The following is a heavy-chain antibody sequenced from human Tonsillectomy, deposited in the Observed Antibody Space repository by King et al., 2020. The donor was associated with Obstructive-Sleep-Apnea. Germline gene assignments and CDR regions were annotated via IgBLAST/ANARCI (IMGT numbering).Heavy chain of an antibody. V-gene: IGHV3-23*04. CDR3: AKEERITIFGVAPYGMDV. CDR1: GFTFSSFS. CDR2: MSGRGGNQ. J-gene: IGHJ6*02. D-gene: IGHD3-3*01. Sequence: VQLVESGGGLVPPGGSLRLSCAPSGFTFSSFSWSWVRQAPGKGRGGVSGMSGRGGNQYYEDSWKGRFTLSKANSKNTLYLQMNSLRAEDTAVYYCAKEERITIFGVAPYGMDVWGQGTTVTVSS.